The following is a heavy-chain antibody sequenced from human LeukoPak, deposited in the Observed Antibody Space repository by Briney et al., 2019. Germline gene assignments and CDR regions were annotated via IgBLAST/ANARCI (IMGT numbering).Heavy chain of an antibody. Sequence: PSETLSLTCTVSGGSISSSSYYWGWIRQPPGKGLEWIGSIYYSGSTYYNPSLKSRVTISVDTSKNQFSLKLSSVTAADTAVYYCARQSSSWYGGTYNWFDPWGQGTLVTVSS. D-gene: IGHD6-13*01. V-gene: IGHV4-39*01. CDR2: IYYSGST. CDR1: GGSISSSSYY. CDR3: ARQSSSWYGGTYNWFDP. J-gene: IGHJ5*02.